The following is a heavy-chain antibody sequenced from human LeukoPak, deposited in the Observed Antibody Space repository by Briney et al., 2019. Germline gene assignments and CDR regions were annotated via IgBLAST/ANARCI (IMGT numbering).Heavy chain of an antibody. D-gene: IGHD3-16*01. CDR3: ARDYVWGSSYGMDV. Sequence: ASVKVSCKASGYTFTSYGINWVRQATGQGLEWMGWMNPNSGNTGYAQKFQGRVTMTRNTSITIAYMELSSLRSEDTAVYYCARDYVWGSSYGMDVWGQGTTVTVSS. CDR2: MNPNSGNT. J-gene: IGHJ6*02. CDR1: GYTFTSYG. V-gene: IGHV1-8*02.